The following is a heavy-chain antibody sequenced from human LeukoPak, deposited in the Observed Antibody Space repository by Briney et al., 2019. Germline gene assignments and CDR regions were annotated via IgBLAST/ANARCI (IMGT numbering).Heavy chain of an antibody. V-gene: IGHV3-74*01. CDR1: GFSFSSYW. CDR2: INSDGSST. CDR3: ARDSADSNGLY. J-gene: IGHJ4*02. Sequence: GGSLRLSCAASGFSFSSYWMHWVRQAPGKGLVWVSRINSDGSSTSYADSVKGRFTISRDNAKNTLYLQMNSLRAEDTAVYYCARDSADSNGLYWGQGTLVTVSS. D-gene: IGHD4-11*01.